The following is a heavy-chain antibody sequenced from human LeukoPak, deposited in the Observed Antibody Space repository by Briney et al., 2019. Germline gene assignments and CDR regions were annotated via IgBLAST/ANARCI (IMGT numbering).Heavy chain of an antibody. CDR3: TTEEHLVTLPFAWARRPPEYGY. CDR2: IKSKTDGGTT. Sequence: KPGGSLRLSCAASGFTFSNAWMSWVRQAPGKGLEWVGRIKSKTDGGTTDYAAPVKGRFTISRDDSKNTLYLQMNSLKSEDTAVYYCTTEEHLVTLPFAWARRPPEYGYWGQGTLVSVSS. D-gene: IGHD4-23*01. V-gene: IGHV3-15*01. CDR1: GFTFSNAW. J-gene: IGHJ4*02.